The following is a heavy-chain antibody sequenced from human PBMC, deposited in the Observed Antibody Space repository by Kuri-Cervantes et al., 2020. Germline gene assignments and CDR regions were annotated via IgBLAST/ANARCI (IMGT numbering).Heavy chain of an antibody. D-gene: IGHD5-12*01. CDR3: ARLPSPYSGYDSGDDY. J-gene: IGHJ4*02. Sequence: ASVKVSCKASGYTFTSYDINWVRQATGQGLEWMGWMNPNSGNTGYAQKFQGRVTITTDESTSTAYMELSSLRSEDTAVYYCARLPSPYSGYDSGDDYWGQGTLVTVSS. CDR1: GYTFTSYD. V-gene: IGHV1-8*03. CDR2: MNPNSGNT.